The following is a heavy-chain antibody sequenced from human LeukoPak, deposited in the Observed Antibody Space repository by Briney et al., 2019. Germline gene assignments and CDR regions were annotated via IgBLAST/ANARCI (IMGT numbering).Heavy chain of an antibody. CDR3: SRDPRPCDY. V-gene: IGHV3-11*04. Sequence: GSLRLSCAASGFTFSDYYMTWIRQAPGKGLESVAYISGSGSVIVYADSVKGRFTISRDNAQNSLYLQMNSLTDEDTAVYYCSRDPRPCDYWGQGTLVTVSS. J-gene: IGHJ4*02. CDR1: GFTFSDYY. CDR2: ISGSGSVI.